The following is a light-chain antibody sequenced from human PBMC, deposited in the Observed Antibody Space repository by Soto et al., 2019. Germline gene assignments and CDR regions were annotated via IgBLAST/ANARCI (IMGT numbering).Light chain of an antibody. Sequence: DIQMTQSPSSLSASVGDRVTITCQASQHISTYLNCFQQKPGKAPELLIYDASNLVPGVPSRFSGSECLTDFTFAISSLQPEDIATDYCQQYDDRPPIFGPGTKVDIK. CDR3: QQYDDRPPI. J-gene: IGKJ3*01. CDR1: QHISTY. CDR2: DAS. V-gene: IGKV1-33*01.